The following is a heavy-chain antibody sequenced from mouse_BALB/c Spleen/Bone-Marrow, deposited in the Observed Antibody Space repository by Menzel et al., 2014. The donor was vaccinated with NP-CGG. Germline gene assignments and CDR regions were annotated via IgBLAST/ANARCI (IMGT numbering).Heavy chain of an antibody. CDR2: INPNSGGT. CDR1: GYTFTSYF. J-gene: IGHJ3*01. Sequence: VQLQQSGAELVKPGASVKLSCKASGYTFTSYFVYWVKQRPGQGLEWIGEINPNSGGTDFNEKFKSKATLTVDKSSSTAYMQLSSLTSEDSAVYYCTRSGLGFAYWGQGTLVTVSA. V-gene: IGHV1S17*01. CDR3: TRSGLGFAY.